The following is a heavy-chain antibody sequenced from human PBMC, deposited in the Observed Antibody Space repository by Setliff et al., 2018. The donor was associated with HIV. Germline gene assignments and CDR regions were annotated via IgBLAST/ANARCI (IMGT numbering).Heavy chain of an antibody. Sequence: GESLKISCKGSGYSFARHWIAWVRQMPGKGLEWMGIIYPDDSETRYSPSFQGRFTISRDNAKNTLYMQMNSLRAEDTAVYYCANPPYYYDSSGYSTDYWGQGTLVTVSS. V-gene: IGHV5-51*01. CDR2: IYPDDSET. CDR3: ANPPYYYDSSGYSTDY. J-gene: IGHJ4*02. CDR1: GYSFARHW. D-gene: IGHD3-22*01.